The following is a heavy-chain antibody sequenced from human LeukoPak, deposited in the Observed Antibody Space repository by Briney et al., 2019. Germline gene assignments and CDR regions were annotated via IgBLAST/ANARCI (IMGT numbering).Heavy chain of an antibody. D-gene: IGHD6-19*01. CDR2: IRYDGSNK. Sequence: PGGSLRLSCAASGFTFSSYAMSWVRQAPGKGLEWVAFIRYDGSNKYYADSVKGRFTISRDNSKNTLYLQMNSLRAEDTAVYYCAKDPYPDGSGWYEGPWGQGTLVTVSS. V-gene: IGHV3-30*02. J-gene: IGHJ5*02. CDR3: AKDPYPDGSGWYEGP. CDR1: GFTFSSYA.